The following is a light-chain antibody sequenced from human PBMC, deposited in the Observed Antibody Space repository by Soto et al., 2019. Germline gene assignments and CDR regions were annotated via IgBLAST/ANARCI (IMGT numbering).Light chain of an antibody. CDR2: AAS. J-gene: IGKJ5*01. Sequence: DIQMTQSPSSLSASVGDRVTITCWASQGISNYLAWYQQKPGKVPKLLIYAASTLQSGVPSRFSGSGSGTDFTLTISSLQPEDVATYYCQKYNSAPPDTFGQGTRLEIK. V-gene: IGKV1-27*01. CDR1: QGISNY. CDR3: QKYNSAPPDT.